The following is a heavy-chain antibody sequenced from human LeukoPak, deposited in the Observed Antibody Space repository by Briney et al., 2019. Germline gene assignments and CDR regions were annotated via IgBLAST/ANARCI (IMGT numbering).Heavy chain of an antibody. J-gene: IGHJ3*02. D-gene: IGHD1-26*01. CDR3: ARGPVGGATYYDGDAFDI. CDR1: GGSISSSSYY. CDR2: IYYSGST. V-gene: IGHV4-61*05. Sequence: PSETLSLTCTVSGGSISSSSYYWGWIRQPPGKGLEWIGYIYYSGSTNYNPSLKSRVTISVDTSKNQFSLKLSSVTAVDTAVYYCARGPVGGATYYDGDAFDIWGQGTMVTVSS.